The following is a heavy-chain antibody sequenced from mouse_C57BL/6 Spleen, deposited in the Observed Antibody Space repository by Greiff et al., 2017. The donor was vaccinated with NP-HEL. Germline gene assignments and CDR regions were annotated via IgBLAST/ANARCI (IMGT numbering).Heavy chain of an antibody. CDR2: IDPETGGT. CDR1: GYTFTDYE. Sequence: VKLMESGAELVRPGASVTLSCKASGYTFTDYEMHWVKQTPVHGLEWIGAIDPETGGTAYTQKFKGKAILTADKSSSTAYMELRSLTSEDSAVYYCTREGRQLSPGFAYWGQGTLVTVSA. J-gene: IGHJ3*01. CDR3: TREGRQLSPGFAY. V-gene: IGHV1-15*01. D-gene: IGHD3-2*02.